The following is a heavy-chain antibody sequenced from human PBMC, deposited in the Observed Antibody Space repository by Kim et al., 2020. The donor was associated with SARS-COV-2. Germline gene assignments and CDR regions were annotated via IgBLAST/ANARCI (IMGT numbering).Heavy chain of an antibody. CDR3: ARDQMAAAGSSYYYGMDV. Sequence: VKGRFTIARDNAKTSLYLQMNSLRAEDTAVYYCARDQMAAAGSSYYYGMDVWGQGTTVTVSS. V-gene: IGHV3-11*05. D-gene: IGHD6-13*01. J-gene: IGHJ6*02.